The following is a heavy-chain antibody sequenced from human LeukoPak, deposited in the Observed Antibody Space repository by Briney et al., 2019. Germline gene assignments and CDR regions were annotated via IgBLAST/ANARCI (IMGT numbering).Heavy chain of an antibody. J-gene: IGHJ4*02. CDR1: GYTFTSYY. CDR2: INPNSGGT. CDR3: ARGVLVVAAPQY. V-gene: IGHV1-2*02. Sequence: ASVKVSCKASGYTFTSYYMHWVRQAPGQGLEWMGWINPNSGGTNYAQKFQGRVTMTRDTSISTAYMELSRLRSDDTAVYYCARGVLVVAAPQYWGQGTLVTVSS. D-gene: IGHD6-13*01.